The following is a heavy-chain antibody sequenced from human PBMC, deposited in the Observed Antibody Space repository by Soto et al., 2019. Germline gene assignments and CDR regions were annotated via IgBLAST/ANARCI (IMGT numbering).Heavy chain of an antibody. J-gene: IGHJ3*02. CDR1: GFTFSSDG. D-gene: IGHD3-3*01. CDR3: ARDRCSNFWSTSTFDI. Sequence: QVQLVESGGGVVQPGRSLRLSCAASGFTFSSDGMHWVRQAPGKGLAWVAVIWYDGSNKYYADSVKGRFTSSRDNSKNTLYLQMNSLRAEHTAVYYCARDRCSNFWSTSTFDIWGQGTMVTVSP. CDR2: IWYDGSNK. V-gene: IGHV3-33*01.